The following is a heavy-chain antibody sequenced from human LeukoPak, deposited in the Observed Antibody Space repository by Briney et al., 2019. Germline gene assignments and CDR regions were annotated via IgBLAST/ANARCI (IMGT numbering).Heavy chain of an antibody. D-gene: IGHD3-10*01. V-gene: IGHV3-7*01. CDR2: IKQDGSEK. CDR1: GFTFSSYW. CDR3: AKDWHYRLDM. J-gene: IGHJ4*02. Sequence: GGSLRLSCAASGFTFSSYWMSWVRQAPGKGLEWVANIKQDGSEKYYVDSVKGRFTISRDNARNTVYLQMTSLRAEDSAVYFCAKDWHYRLDMWGQGALVTVSS.